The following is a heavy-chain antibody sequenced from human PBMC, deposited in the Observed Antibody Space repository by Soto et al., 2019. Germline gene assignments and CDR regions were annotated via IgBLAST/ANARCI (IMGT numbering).Heavy chain of an antibody. Sequence: SETLSLTCNVSSGSINNHFWSWIRQPAGKGLEWIGHIYNSGTTTYNPSLKSRVTMSVDPPKNRFSLKLSSVTAADTAVYYCARINGGSPDFWGRGTLVTVS. CDR3: ARINGGSPDF. CDR1: SGSINNHF. V-gene: IGHV4-4*07. D-gene: IGHD2-15*01. J-gene: IGHJ4*02. CDR2: IYNSGTT.